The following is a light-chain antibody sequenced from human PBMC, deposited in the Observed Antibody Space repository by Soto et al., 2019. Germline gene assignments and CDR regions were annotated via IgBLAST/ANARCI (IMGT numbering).Light chain of an antibody. CDR3: QQHGRSPVT. Sequence: EIVLTQSPGTLSLSPGERATLSCRASQSVSNNYLGWFQQKPGQAPRLLINSASSRATGIPDRFSGSGSGTDFTLTISRLEPEDFAVYYCQQHGRSPVTFGQGTKVDIK. V-gene: IGKV3-20*01. CDR2: SAS. J-gene: IGKJ1*01. CDR1: QSVSNNY.